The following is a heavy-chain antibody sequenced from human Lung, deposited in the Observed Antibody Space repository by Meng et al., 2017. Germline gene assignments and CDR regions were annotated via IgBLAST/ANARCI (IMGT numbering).Heavy chain of an antibody. D-gene: IGHD4-11*01. Sequence: GQLQHWGAGLLTPSETLSLTCVVSGGSFSDYYWSWIRQPPGKGLEWIGEINHSGSTNYNPSLESRATISVDTSQNTLSLKLSSVTAADSAVYYCARGPTTMAHDFDYWGQGTLVTVSS. J-gene: IGHJ4*02. CDR1: GGSFSDYY. CDR2: INHSGST. V-gene: IGHV4-34*01. CDR3: ARGPTTMAHDFDY.